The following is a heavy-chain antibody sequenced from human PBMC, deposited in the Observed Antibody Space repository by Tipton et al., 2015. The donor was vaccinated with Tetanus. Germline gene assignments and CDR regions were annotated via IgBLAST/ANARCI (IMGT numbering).Heavy chain of an antibody. CDR2: IYPDDSDT. D-gene: IGHD7-27*01. CDR1: GYTFTRYW. V-gene: IGHV5-51*01. CDR3: ARRLGPYTGDQIWHFDL. J-gene: IGHJ2*01. Sequence: QSGPEVKKPGESLKISCKGSGYTFTRYWIGWVRQMPGKGLEWMGIIYPDDSDTKYSPSFQGQVTISIDKSITTAYLQWSNLKASDTAMYYCARRLGPYTGDQIWHFDLWGRGTMVTVSS.